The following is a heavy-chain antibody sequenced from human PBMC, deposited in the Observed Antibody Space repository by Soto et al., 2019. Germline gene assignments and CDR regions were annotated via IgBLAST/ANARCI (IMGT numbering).Heavy chain of an antibody. CDR3: AGRDYGDYVIIPSGIDY. CDR1: GFTFSSYA. CDR2: ISYDGSNK. D-gene: IGHD4-17*01. V-gene: IGHV3-30-3*01. Sequence: GGSLRLSCAASGFTFSSYAMHWVRQAPGKGLEWVAVISYDGSNKYYADSVKGRFTISRDNSKNTLYLQMNSLRAEDTAVYYCAGRDYGDYVIIPSGIDYWGQGTLVTVSS. J-gene: IGHJ4*02.